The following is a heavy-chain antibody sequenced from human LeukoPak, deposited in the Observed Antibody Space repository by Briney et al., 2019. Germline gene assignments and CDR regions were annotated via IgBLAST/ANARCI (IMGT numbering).Heavy chain of an antibody. CDR3: AREGVGVRRYYYYMDV. D-gene: IGHD2-8*01. CDR2: IYHSGST. CDR1: GYSISSGYY. Sequence: PSETLSLTCTVSGYSISSGYYWGWIRQPPGKGLEWIGSIYHSGSTYYNPSLKSRVTISVDTSKNQFSLKLSSVTAADTAVYYCAREGVGVRRYYYYMDVWGKGTTVTVSS. J-gene: IGHJ6*03. V-gene: IGHV4-38-2*02.